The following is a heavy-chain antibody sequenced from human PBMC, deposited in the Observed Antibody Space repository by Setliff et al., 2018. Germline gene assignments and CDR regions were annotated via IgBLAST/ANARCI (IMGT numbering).Heavy chain of an antibody. CDR3: AKLRTPGTGYYYYAMDV. V-gene: IGHV3-23*01. CDR1: GFTFSSYA. J-gene: IGHJ6*02. Sequence: PGGSLRLSCAASGFTFSSYAMTWVRQAPGTGLECVSGVSATSGTKNDSDSVKGRFTISRDNSKNKLYVQMNSLRADDTAVYYCAKLRTPGTGYYYYAMDVWGQGTTVTVSS. D-gene: IGHD3-10*01. CDR2: VSATSGTK.